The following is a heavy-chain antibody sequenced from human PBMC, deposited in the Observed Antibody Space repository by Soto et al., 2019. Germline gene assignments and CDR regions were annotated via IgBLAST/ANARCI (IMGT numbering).Heavy chain of an antibody. CDR2: ISGSGGST. D-gene: IGHD3-10*01. Sequence: EVQLLESGGGLVQPGGSLRLSCAASGFTFSTYAMSWVRQAPGKGLERVSGISGSGGSTYYADSVKGRFTISRDNSKSTLYLQVISLRAEDTALYYCAKDMYYYGSDGAPFDYWGQGTLVTVSS. CDR3: AKDMYYYGSDGAPFDY. CDR1: GFTFSTYA. V-gene: IGHV3-23*01. J-gene: IGHJ4*02.